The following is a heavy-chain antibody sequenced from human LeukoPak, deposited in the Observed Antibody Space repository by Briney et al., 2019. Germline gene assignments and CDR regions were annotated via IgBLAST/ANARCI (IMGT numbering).Heavy chain of an antibody. J-gene: IGHJ3*02. CDR3: ARDPLEWLVLPKAFDI. D-gene: IGHD3-3*01. V-gene: IGHV1-2*02. Sequence: ASVKVSCKASGYTFTGYYMHWVRQAPGQGLEWMGWINPNSGGTNYAQKFQGRVTMTRDTSISTAYMELSSLRSDDTAVYYCARDPLEWLVLPKAFDIWGQGTMVTVSS. CDR1: GYTFTGYY. CDR2: INPNSGGT.